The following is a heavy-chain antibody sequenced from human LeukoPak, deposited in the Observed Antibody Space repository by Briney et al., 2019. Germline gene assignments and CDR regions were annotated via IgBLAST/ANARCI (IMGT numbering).Heavy chain of an antibody. Sequence: KPSETLSLTCTVSGYSISSGYYWSWIRQPPGKGLEWIGYIYYSGSINYNPSLKSRVTISVDTSKNQFSLKLSSVTAADTAVYYCARDQGPPGGGIDYWGLGTLVTVSS. CDR2: IYYSGSI. J-gene: IGHJ4*02. V-gene: IGHV4-61*01. D-gene: IGHD1-14*01. CDR1: GYSISSGYY. CDR3: ARDQGPPGGGIDY.